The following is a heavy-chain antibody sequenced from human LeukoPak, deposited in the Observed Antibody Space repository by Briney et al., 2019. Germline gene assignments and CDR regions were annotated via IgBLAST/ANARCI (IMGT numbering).Heavy chain of an antibody. CDR3: ARLPGNYDILTGHFDY. D-gene: IGHD3-9*01. V-gene: IGHV4-34*01. CDR2: INHSGST. J-gene: IGHJ4*02. CDR1: GGSFSGYY. Sequence: SETLSLTCAVYGGSFSGYYWSWIRKPPGKGLEWIGEINHSGSTNYNPSLKSRVTISVDTSKNQFSLKLSSVTAADTAVYYCARLPGNYDILTGHFDYWGQGTLVTVSS.